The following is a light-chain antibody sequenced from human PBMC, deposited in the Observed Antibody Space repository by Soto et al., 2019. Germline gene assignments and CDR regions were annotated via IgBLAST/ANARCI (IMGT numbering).Light chain of an antibody. V-gene: IGKV3-20*01. CDR2: GAS. J-gene: IGKJ2*01. Sequence: IVLTQAPGTLSLSPGEGGTLPCRASQSISSSYLAWYQQKPGQAPRLLIYGASRRATGIPDRFSGRESGTDFTLTITTLEPEDSAVYFCQQYVSSPYTFGQGTKVEI. CDR3: QQYVSSPYT. CDR1: QSISSSY.